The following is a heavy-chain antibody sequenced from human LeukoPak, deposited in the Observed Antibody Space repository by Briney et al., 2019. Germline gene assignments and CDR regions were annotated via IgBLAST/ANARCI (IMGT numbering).Heavy chain of an antibody. J-gene: IGHJ4*02. V-gene: IGHV3-21*01. CDR2: ISSSSSYI. CDR1: GFTFSSYS. D-gene: IGHD5-18*01. Sequence: PGGSLRLSCAASGFTFSSYSMNWVRQAPGKGLEWVSSISSSSSYIYYADSVKGRFTISRDNAKNSLYLQMNSLRAEDTAVYYCARGRTTAMVPFDYWGQGTLVTVSS. CDR3: ARGRTTAMVPFDY.